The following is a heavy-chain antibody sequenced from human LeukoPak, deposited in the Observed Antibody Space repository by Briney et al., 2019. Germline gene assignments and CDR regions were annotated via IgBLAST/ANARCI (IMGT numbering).Heavy chain of an antibody. V-gene: IGHV1-46*03. Sequence: GASVKVSCKASGYTFTSYYMHWVRQAPGQGLEWVGIIYTSGGSTSYAKEYQARATMTRDTSTSRVYMELSSRRCEDTAVYDCAREPPGYSFDIWGQGTMVTVSS. J-gene: IGHJ3*02. CDR3: AREPPGYSFDI. CDR2: IYTSGGST. CDR1: GYTFTSYY. D-gene: IGHD6-13*01.